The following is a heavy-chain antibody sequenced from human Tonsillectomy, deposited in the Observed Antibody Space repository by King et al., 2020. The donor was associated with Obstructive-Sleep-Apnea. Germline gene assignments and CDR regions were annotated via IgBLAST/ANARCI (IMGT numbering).Heavy chain of an antibody. J-gene: IGHJ3*02. Sequence: VQLVESGGGLVHPGRSLRLSCAASGFTFDDYAMHWVWQAPGKGLEWVSGICWNSGNIGDAASVKGRFTISRDNAKNSLYLQMNSLRAEDTALYYCAKAGSWYRDAFDIWGQGTMVTVSS. CDR2: ICWNSGNI. V-gene: IGHV3-9*01. CDR3: AKAGSWYRDAFDI. D-gene: IGHD6-13*01. CDR1: GFTFDDYA.